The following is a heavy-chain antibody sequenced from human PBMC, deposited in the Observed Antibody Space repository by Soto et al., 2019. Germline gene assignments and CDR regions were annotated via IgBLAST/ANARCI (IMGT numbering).Heavy chain of an antibody. CDR3: AADRGAFRTDFCSGANNYYYNGMDV. D-gene: IGHD3-3*01. Sequence: SVKVSCKASGFTFTSSAVQWVRQARGQRLEWIGWIVVGSGNTNYAQKFQERVTITRDMSTSTAYMELSSLRSEDTAVYYCAADRGAFRTDFCSGANNYYYNGMDVWGRGTTVTVSS. V-gene: IGHV1-58*01. CDR1: GFTFTSSA. J-gene: IGHJ6*02. CDR2: IVVGSGNT.